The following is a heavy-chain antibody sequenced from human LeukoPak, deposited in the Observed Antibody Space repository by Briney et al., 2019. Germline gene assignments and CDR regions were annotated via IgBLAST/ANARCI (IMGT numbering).Heavy chain of an antibody. D-gene: IGHD6-13*01. CDR2: IYYSGST. Sequence: SETLSLTCTVSGGSISSYYWSWIRQPPGKGLEWIGYIYYSGSTNYNPSLKRRVTISVDTSKNQVSLKLSSVTAADTAVYYCARAYSSSGGNWFDPWGQGTLVTVSS. V-gene: IGHV4-59*01. CDR3: ARAYSSSGGNWFDP. CDR1: GGSISSYY. J-gene: IGHJ5*02.